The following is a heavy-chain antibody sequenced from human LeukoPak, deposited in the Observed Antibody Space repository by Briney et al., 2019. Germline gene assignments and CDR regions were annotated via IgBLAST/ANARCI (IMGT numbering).Heavy chain of an antibody. J-gene: IGHJ3*02. CDR3: AREKRTEWTTGAFDM. Sequence: GGSLRLSCAASGFTFSDYYMSWIRQAPEKGLEWLSYISPSGGTIYYTDSVKGRFTMSRDNAQNALYLQMNSLRAEDTAVYYCAREKRTEWTTGAFDMWGQGTMVIVSS. D-gene: IGHD3-3*01. CDR2: ISPSGGTI. V-gene: IGHV3-11*01. CDR1: GFTFSDYY.